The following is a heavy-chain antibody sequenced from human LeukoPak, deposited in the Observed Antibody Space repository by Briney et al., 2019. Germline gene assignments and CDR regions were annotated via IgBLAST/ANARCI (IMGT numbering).Heavy chain of an antibody. D-gene: IGHD3-9*01. CDR2: ISSSGSTI. J-gene: IGHJ4*02. CDR3: AKCARVDWLPIDY. Sequence: GGSLRLSCAASGFTFSSYEMNWVRQAPGKGLEWVSYISSSGSTIYYADSVKGRFTISRDTSKNTLYLQMNSLRAEDTAVYYCAKCARVDWLPIDYWGQGTLVTVSS. V-gene: IGHV3-48*03. CDR1: GFTFSSYE.